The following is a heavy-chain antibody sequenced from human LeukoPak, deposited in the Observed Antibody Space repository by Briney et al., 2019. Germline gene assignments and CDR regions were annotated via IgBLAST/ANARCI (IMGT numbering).Heavy chain of an antibody. Sequence: GSLRLSCAASGFTFSSYSMNWVRQAPGKGLEWVSSISSSSSYIYYADSVKGRFTISRDNAKNSLYLQMNSLRAEDTAVYYCAREGDCSGGSCSTRGVDVWGQGTTVTVSS. J-gene: IGHJ6*02. CDR3: AREGDCSGGSCSTRGVDV. CDR1: GFTFSSYS. D-gene: IGHD2-15*01. CDR2: ISSSSSYI. V-gene: IGHV3-21*04.